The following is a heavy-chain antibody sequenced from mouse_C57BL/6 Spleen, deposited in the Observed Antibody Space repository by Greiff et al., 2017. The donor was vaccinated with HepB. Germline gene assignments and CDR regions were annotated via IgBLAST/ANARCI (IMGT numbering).Heavy chain of an antibody. V-gene: IGHV1-64*01. CDR3: ARGVWLRQYYFDY. D-gene: IGHD2-2*01. Sequence: VQLQQPGAELVKPGASVKLSCKASGYTFTSYWMHWVKQRPGQGLEWIGMIHPNSGSTNYNEKFKSKATLTVDKSSSTAYMQLSSLTSEDSAVYYCARGVWLRQYYFDYWGQGTTLTVSS. CDR1: GYTFTSYW. J-gene: IGHJ2*01. CDR2: IHPNSGST.